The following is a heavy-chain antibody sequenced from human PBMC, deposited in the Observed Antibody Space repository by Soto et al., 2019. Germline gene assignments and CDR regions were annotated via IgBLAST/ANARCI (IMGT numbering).Heavy chain of an antibody. CDR1: GGFVSSSSYS. CDR2: IYYSGST. Sequence: PSETLSLTCSVSGGFVSSSSYSWGWIRQSPGKGLEWIGSIYYSGSTYYNPSLKSRVTISVDTSKNQFSLKLSSVTAADTAVYYCARVAANGGYSGSLGAFDIWGQGTMVTVSS. J-gene: IGHJ3*02. CDR3: ARVAANGGYSGSLGAFDI. D-gene: IGHD1-26*01. V-gene: IGHV4-39*07.